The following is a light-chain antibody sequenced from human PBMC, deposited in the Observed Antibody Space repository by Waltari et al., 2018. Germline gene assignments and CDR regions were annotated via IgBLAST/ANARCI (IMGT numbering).Light chain of an antibody. Sequence: SYDLSQPPSVSVSPGQTTTIPCSGHSLVDKPVYSYPQKAGQSPILIIYQNIWRPSGISERFSGSNSGNTATLTIGGTQPMDEGDYYCQAWDSNSVIFGRGTKLTVL. CDR3: QAWDSNSVI. V-gene: IGLV3-1*01. CDR1: SLVDKP. CDR2: QNI. J-gene: IGLJ2*01.